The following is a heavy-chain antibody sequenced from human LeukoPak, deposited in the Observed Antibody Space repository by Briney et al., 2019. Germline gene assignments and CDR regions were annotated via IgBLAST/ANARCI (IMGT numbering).Heavy chain of an antibody. CDR3: ARGKADYYGSGGYRYYNYYYMDV. V-gene: IGHV3-7*01. CDR1: GFTFSSYE. CDR2: IREDGSEK. D-gene: IGHD3-22*01. Sequence: PGGSLRLSCAASGFTFSSYEMNWVRQAPGKGLEWVANIREDGSEKYYVDSVKGRFTLSRDNAKNSLYLQMTGLRAEDTAVYYCARGKADYYGSGGYRYYNYYYMDVWGKGTTVTVSS. J-gene: IGHJ6*03.